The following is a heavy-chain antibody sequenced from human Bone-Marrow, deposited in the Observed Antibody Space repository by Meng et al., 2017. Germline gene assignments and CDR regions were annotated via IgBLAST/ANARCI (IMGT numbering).Heavy chain of an antibody. CDR2: ISSSGSTI. Sequence: GESLKISCAASGFTFSSYEMNWVRQAPGKGLEWVSHISSSGSTIYYADSVKGRFTISRDNAKNSLYLQMNSLRAEDTAVYYCARRHCSSTSCRGTDYWGQGTLVTVSS. J-gene: IGHJ4*02. D-gene: IGHD2-2*01. CDR1: GFTFSSYE. CDR3: ARRHCSSTSCRGTDY. V-gene: IGHV3-48*03.